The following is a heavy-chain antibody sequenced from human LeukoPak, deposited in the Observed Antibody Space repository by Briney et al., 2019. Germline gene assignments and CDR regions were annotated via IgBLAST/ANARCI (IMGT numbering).Heavy chain of an antibody. CDR2: ITSSGSSI. Sequence: GSLRLSCAASGFRFNSYEMNWVRQAPGKGLEWLSYITSSGSSIYYADSVKGRFTISRDNAKGSLYLQMNSLRAEDTAVYYCARLTGATTGGFDPWGQGTLVTVSS. CDR1: GFRFNSYE. V-gene: IGHV3-48*03. D-gene: IGHD1-1*01. CDR3: ARLTGATTGGFDP. J-gene: IGHJ5*02.